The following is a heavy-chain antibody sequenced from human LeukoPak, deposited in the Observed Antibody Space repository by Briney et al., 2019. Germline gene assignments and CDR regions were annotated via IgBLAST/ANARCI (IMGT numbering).Heavy chain of an antibody. CDR2: ISGSGFST. D-gene: IGHD6-13*01. J-gene: IGHJ4*02. CDR3: AKDRSSSWYYFDY. V-gene: IGHV3-23*01. Sequence: GGSLRLSCAASGFTFSSYAMGWVRQAPGKGLEWVSVISGSGFSTYYADSVKGRFTISRDNSKNTLYLQMNSLRAEDTAVYYCAKDRSSSWYYFDYWGQGTLVTVSS. CDR1: GFTFSSYA.